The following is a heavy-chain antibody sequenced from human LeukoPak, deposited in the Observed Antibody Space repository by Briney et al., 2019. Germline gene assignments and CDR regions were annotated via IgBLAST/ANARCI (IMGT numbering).Heavy chain of an antibody. D-gene: IGHD3-3*01. Sequence: PGGSLRLSCAASGFTFSSYGMHWVRQAPGKGLEWVAVIWYGGSNKYYADSVKGRFTISRDNSKNTLYLQMNSLRAEDTAVYYCAKENTIFGVVISPVDYWGQGTLVTVSS. CDR2: IWYGGSNK. CDR3: AKENTIFGVVISPVDY. CDR1: GFTFSSYG. J-gene: IGHJ4*02. V-gene: IGHV3-30*02.